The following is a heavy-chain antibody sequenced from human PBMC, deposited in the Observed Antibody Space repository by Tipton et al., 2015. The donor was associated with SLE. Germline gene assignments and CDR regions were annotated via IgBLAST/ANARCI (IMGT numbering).Heavy chain of an antibody. Sequence: SLRLSCAASGSPFSRYWMHWVRQAPGKGVVWVSHVRSDGTTRSYVDSVKGRFTISRDNAKNTVYLQMDSLRAEDTAVYYCATGSAYAFDMWGQGTMVTVSS. CDR1: GSPFSRYW. V-gene: IGHV3-74*01. CDR2: VRSDGTTR. CDR3: ATGSAYAFDM. J-gene: IGHJ3*02.